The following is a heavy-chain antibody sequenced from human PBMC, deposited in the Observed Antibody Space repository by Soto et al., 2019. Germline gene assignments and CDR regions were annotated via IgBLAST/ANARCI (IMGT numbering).Heavy chain of an antibody. Sequence: PEEPLKISCKGSGYSFAGYWITWVRQKPGKGLEWMGRIDPSDSQTYYSPSFRGHVTISVTKSITTVFLQWSSLRASDTAMYYCARQIYDSDTGPNFQYYFDSWGQGTPVTSPQ. CDR3: ARQIYDSDTGPNFQYYFDS. J-gene: IGHJ4*02. D-gene: IGHD3-22*01. V-gene: IGHV5-10-1*01. CDR1: GYSFAGYW. CDR2: IDPSDSQT.